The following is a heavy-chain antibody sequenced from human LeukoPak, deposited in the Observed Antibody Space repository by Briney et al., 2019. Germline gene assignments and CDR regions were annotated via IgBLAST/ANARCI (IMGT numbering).Heavy chain of an antibody. CDR2: MYYSGST. V-gene: IGHV4-59*12. CDR3: ARDFRGGYDFWSGYYTPYYFDY. CDR1: GGSISSYY. D-gene: IGHD3-3*01. Sequence: SETLSLTCTVSGGSISSYYWSWIRQPPGKGLEWIGSMYYSGSTYYNPSLKSRVTISVDTSKNHFSLKLSSVTAADTAVYYCARDFRGGYDFWSGYYTPYYFDYWGQGTLVTVSP. J-gene: IGHJ4*02.